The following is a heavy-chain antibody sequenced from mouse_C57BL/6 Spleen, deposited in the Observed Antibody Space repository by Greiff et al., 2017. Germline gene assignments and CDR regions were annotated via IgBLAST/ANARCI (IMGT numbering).Heavy chain of an antibody. Sequence: QVQLQQSGAELVKPGASVKLSCKASGYTFTEYTIHWVKQRSGQGLEWIGWFYPGRGSIKYNEKFKDKATLTTDKASSSDYMELSRLTTGDAAVYFCARHVWVRRDGYFDVWGTGTTVTVSS. CDR1: GYTFTEYT. J-gene: IGHJ1*03. CDR2: FYPGRGSI. D-gene: IGHD2-14*01. CDR3: ARHVWVRRDGYFDV. V-gene: IGHV1-62-2*01.